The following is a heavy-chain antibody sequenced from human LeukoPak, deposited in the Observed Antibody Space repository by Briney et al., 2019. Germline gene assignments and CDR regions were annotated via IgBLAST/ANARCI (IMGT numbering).Heavy chain of an antibody. J-gene: IGHJ5*02. D-gene: IGHD5-12*01. V-gene: IGHV3-21*01. CDR1: GFTFSSYE. CDR2: ISSSSSYI. CDR3: ARDGWLRFGTWFDP. Sequence: GGSLRLSCAASGFTFSSYEMNWVRQAPGKGLEWVSSISSSSSYIYYANSVKGRFTISRDNAKNSLYLQMNSLRAEDTAVYYCARDGWLRFGTWFDPWGQGTLVTVSS.